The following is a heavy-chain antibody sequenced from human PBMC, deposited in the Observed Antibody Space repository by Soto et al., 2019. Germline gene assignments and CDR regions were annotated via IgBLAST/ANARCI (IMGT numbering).Heavy chain of an antibody. D-gene: IGHD1-1*01. CDR1: GYAFTSYA. J-gene: IGHJ5*02. V-gene: IGHV1-3*01. Sequence: ASVKVSCKASGYAFTSYALHWVRQAPGQRPEWMGLINAGNGNTKYSQKFQGRVTITRDTSASTSYMELTSLRSEDTAVYYCTRGQLSNWFGPWGQGTLVTVSS. CDR3: TRGQLSNWFGP. CDR2: INAGNGNT.